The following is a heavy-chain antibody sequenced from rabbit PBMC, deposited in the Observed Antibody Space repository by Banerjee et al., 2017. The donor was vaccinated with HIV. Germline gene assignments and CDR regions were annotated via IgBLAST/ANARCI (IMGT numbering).Heavy chain of an antibody. CDR1: GFSFSSTYW. V-gene: IGHV1S47*01. Sequence: EESGGDLVKPGASLTLTCTASGFSFSSTYWIYWVRQAPGKGPEWIACIANGDGSTYYASWVNGRFTISRNTSLNTVTLQMTSLTAADTATYFCARDLTGVTGWNFNLWGQGTLVTVS. CDR3: ARDLTGVTGWNFNL. J-gene: IGHJ4*01. CDR2: IANGDGST. D-gene: IGHD7-1*01.